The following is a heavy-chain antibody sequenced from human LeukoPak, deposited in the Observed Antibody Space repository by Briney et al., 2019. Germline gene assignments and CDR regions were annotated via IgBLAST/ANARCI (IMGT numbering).Heavy chain of an antibody. V-gene: IGHV4-39*07. CDR1: GGSISSTIYY. D-gene: IGHD3-10*01. CDR3: ARVRYAPGSYSSWFDP. Sequence: SETLSLTCTVSGGSISSTIYYWGWIRQPPEKGLEWIGTISYTGTTYHNPSLKSRVTISVDTSRNQFSLKLNSVTAADTAVYYCARVRYAPGSYSSWFDPWGQGTLVTVSS. CDR2: ISYTGTT. J-gene: IGHJ5*02.